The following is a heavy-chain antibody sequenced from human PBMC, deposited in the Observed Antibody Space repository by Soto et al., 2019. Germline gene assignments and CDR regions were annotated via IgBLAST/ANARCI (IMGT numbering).Heavy chain of an antibody. V-gene: IGHV3-7*01. CDR2: IKEDGSDK. CDR1: GFTFGPFW. CDR3: ARGGSESDY. Sequence: EVQLVESGGGLVQPGGSLRLSCAASGFTFGPFWITWVRQPPGKGLEWVANIKEDGSDKNYVDSVKGRFTISRDNAKNSLYLQMNSLRVEDTALYYCARGGSESDYWGQGTLVIVSS. J-gene: IGHJ4*02.